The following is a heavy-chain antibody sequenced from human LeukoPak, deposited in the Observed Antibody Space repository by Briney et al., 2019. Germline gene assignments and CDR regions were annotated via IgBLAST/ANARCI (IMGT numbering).Heavy chain of an antibody. CDR1: GGSISSYY. D-gene: IGHD2-2*01. CDR2: INTSGST. CDR3: ARGSYQLLRLDDYYYGMDV. J-gene: IGHJ6*02. V-gene: IGHV4-4*07. Sequence: SETLSLTCTVSGGSISSYYWSWIRQLAGKGLEWIGRINTSGSTNYNPSLKSRVTMSVDTSKNQFSLKLSSVTAADTAVYYCARGSYQLLRLDDYYYGMDVWGQGATVTVSS.